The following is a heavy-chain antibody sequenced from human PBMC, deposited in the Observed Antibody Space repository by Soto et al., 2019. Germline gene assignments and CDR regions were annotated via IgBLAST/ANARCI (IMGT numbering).Heavy chain of an antibody. V-gene: IGHV3-48*02. J-gene: IGHJ6*02. CDR1: GFTLSDYS. CDR2: SSKNLVHI. CDR3: TRHGGRAYDMDV. D-gene: IGHD3-16*01. Sequence: EVQLVESGGALVQPGGSLRLSCAASGFTLSDYSLNWVRQAPGKGLEWMSYSSKNLVHIFHADSMRGRFTISRDNAKNSLFLQMNSLRDEDTAVYYCTRHGGRAYDMDVWGQGTTVTVSS.